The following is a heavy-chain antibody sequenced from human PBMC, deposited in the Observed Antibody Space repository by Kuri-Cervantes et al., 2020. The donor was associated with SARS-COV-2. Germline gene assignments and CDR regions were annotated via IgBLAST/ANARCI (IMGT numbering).Heavy chain of an antibody. Sequence: GGSLRLSCAASGFTFSTYSMHWVRQAPGKGLEWVALVSYDRDKKNYADSVKGRFTISRDNSKNTLYLQMNSLRAEDTAVYYCARDLRLGKSLDYWGQGTLVTVSS. CDR3: ARDLRLGKSLDY. J-gene: IGHJ4*02. CDR1: GFTFSTYS. CDR2: VSYDRDKK. D-gene: IGHD7-27*01. V-gene: IGHV3-30-3*01.